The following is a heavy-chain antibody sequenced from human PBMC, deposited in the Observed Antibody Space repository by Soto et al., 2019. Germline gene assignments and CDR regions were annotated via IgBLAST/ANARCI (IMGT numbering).Heavy chain of an antibody. J-gene: IGHJ3*02. CDR3: AKSEGYSFDI. CDR1: GFSFSSHW. D-gene: IGHD1-1*01. CDR2: IKQNGGEE. V-gene: IGHV3-7*01. Sequence: EVQLVESGGGLVQPGGSLRLSCAASGFSFSSHWMSWVRQAPGKRLEWVANIKQNGGEEHYLDSVKGRFTLSRDNAKNSLYLQMNSLRAEHTAVYYCAKSEGYSFDIRGPGTMVTVSS.